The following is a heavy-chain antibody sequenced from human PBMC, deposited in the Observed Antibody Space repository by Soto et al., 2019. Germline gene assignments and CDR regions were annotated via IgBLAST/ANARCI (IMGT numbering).Heavy chain of an antibody. CDR2: IRSKTDGGTT. Sequence: PGGSLRLSCAASGFTFNNAWMNWVRQAPGKGLEWVGRIRSKTDGGTTDYAAPVKGRFTISRDDSKNTLYLQMNSLKTEDTAVYYCTTAGYYDSRGYYSTFDYWGQGTLVTVSS. D-gene: IGHD3-22*01. CDR1: GFTFNNAW. V-gene: IGHV3-15*01. J-gene: IGHJ4*02. CDR3: TTAGYYDSRGYYSTFDY.